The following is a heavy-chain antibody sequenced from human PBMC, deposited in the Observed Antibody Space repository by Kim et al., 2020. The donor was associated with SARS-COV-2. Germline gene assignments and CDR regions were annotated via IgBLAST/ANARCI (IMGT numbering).Heavy chain of an antibody. CDR2: IDPSDSYT. J-gene: IGHJ5*02. Sequence: GESLKISCKGSGYSFTSYWISWVRQMPGKGLEWMGRIDPSDSYTNYSPSFQGHVTISADKSISTAYLQWSSLKASDTAMYYCARHGITMVRGVIIKRGWFDPWGQGTLVTVSS. V-gene: IGHV5-10-1*01. CDR3: ARHGITMVRGVIIKRGWFDP. D-gene: IGHD3-10*01. CDR1: GYSFTSYW.